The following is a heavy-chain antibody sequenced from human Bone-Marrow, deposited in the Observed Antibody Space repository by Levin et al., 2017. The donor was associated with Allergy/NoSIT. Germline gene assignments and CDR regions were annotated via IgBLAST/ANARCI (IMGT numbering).Heavy chain of an antibody. J-gene: IGHJ4*02. D-gene: IGHD1-26*01. CDR2: ISTYNGHT. CDR3: ARDEGRSGSQYIGY. CDR1: GYTFTSYG. Sequence: ASVKVSCKASGYTFTSYGISWVRQAPGQGLEWMGWISTYNGHTNYAQKLQGRVTMTTDTSTSTAYMELRSLTSDDTAVYYCARDEGRSGSQYIGYWGQGTLVTVSS. V-gene: IGHV1-18*01.